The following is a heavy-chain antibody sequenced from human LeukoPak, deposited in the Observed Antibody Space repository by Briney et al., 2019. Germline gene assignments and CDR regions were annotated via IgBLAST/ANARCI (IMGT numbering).Heavy chain of an antibody. CDR1: GLSLSTPKMR. D-gene: IGHD2-21*02. CDR3: ARSTYCGGDCPFDY. Sequence: SGPALVKPTQTLTLTCTFSGLSLSTPKMRVSWIRQPPGKALEWLARIDWDDDKFYSTSLKTRLTISKDTSKNQVVLTMTNMDPVDTATYYCARSTYCGGDCPFDYWGQGTLVTVSS. CDR2: IDWDDDK. V-gene: IGHV2-70*04. J-gene: IGHJ4*02.